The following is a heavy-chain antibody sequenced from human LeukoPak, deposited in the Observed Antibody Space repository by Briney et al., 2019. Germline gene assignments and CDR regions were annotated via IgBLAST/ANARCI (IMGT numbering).Heavy chain of an antibody. D-gene: IGHD6-13*01. J-gene: IGHJ6*02. CDR2: IYSGGST. V-gene: IGHV3-53*01. CDR3: ASRHSSRSSTYYGMDV. Sequence: RSLRLSCAASGFTVSSNYMSWVRQAPGKGLEWVSVIYSGGSTYYADSVKGRFTISRDNSKNTLYLQMNSLRAEDTAVYYCASRHSSRSSTYYGMDVWGQGTTVTVSS. CDR1: GFTVSSNY.